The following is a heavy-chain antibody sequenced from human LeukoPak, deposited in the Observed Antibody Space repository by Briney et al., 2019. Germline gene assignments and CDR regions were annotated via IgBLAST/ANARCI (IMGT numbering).Heavy chain of an antibody. D-gene: IGHD5-12*01. CDR1: GGSFSGYY. CDR3: AREVVGYSGYENFDY. V-gene: IGHV4-34*01. CDR2: INHSGST. J-gene: IGHJ4*02. Sequence: KPSETLSLTCAVYGGSFSGYYWSWIRQPPGKGLEWIGEINHSGSTNYNPSLKSRVTISVDTSKNQFSLKLSSVTAADTAVYYCAREVVGYSGYENFDYWGQGTLVTVSS.